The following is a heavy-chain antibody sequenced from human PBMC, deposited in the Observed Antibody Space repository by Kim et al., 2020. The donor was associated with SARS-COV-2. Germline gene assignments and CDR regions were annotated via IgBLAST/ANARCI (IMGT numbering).Heavy chain of an antibody. CDR2: ISGSGGST. CDR1: GFTFSSYA. D-gene: IGHD3-22*01. V-gene: IGHV3-23*01. J-gene: IGHJ3*02. Sequence: GGSLRLSCAASGFTFSSYAMSWVRQAPGKGLEWVSAISGSGGSTYYADSVKGRFTISRDNSKNTLYLQMNSLRAEDTAVYYCAKDGDSSGYFLTHDAFDIWGQGTMVTVSS. CDR3: AKDGDSSGYFLTHDAFDI.